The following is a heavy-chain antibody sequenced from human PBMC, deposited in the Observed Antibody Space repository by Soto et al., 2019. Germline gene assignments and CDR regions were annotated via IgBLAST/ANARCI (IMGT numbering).Heavy chain of an antibody. Sequence: SVKVSCKASGGTFSSYAISWVRQAPGQGLEWMGGIIPIFGTANYAQKFQGRVTITADESTSTAYMELSSLRSEDTAVYYCARAGDYYDSSGYYRNWFDPWGQGTLVTVSS. D-gene: IGHD3-22*01. V-gene: IGHV1-69*13. CDR1: GGTFSSYA. CDR3: ARAGDYYDSSGYYRNWFDP. CDR2: IIPIFGTA. J-gene: IGHJ5*02.